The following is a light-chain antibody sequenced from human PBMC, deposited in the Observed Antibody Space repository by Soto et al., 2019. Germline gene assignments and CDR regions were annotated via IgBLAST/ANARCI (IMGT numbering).Light chain of an antibody. CDR2: AAS. V-gene: IGKV1-39*01. Sequence: IQMTQSPSSLSASVGDRVTITSRASQSISNYLNWYQQKPGKAPKLLMYAASSLQSGVPSRFSGSGSGTDFTLTISSLQPEDFATYYCQQSYSTPRTFGQGTKVEIK. CDR3: QQSYSTPRT. CDR1: QSISNY. J-gene: IGKJ1*01.